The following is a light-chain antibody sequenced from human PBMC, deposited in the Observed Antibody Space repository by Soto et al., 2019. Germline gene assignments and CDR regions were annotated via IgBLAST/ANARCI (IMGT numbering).Light chain of an antibody. CDR3: QQSYSSPWT. CDR1: QSISNF. CDR2: AAS. V-gene: IGKV1-39*01. Sequence: DIQMTQSPSTLSASVGDRVTITCRASQSISNFLNWYQQKPGKAPKLLIYAASSLRSGVTSGFSGSGSGTDFTLTISSLQREDFATYVCQQSYSSPWTFGQGTKVDI. J-gene: IGKJ1*01.